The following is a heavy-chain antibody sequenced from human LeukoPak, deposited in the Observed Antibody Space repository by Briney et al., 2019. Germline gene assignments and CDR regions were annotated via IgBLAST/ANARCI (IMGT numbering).Heavy chain of an antibody. CDR1: GGSISSSSYY. J-gene: IGHJ5*02. V-gene: IGHV4-39*07. CDR3: ARHRGMMSFDP. Sequence: SETLSLTCTVSGGSISSSSYYWGWIRRPPGKGLEWIGSIYYSGSTYYNPSLKSRVTISVDTSKNQFSLKLSSVTAADTAVYYCARHRGMMSFDPWGQGTLVTVSP. D-gene: IGHD3-16*01. CDR2: IYYSGST.